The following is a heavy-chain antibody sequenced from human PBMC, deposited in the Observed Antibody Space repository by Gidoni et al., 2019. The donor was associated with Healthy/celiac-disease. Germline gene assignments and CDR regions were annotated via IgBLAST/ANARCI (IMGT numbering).Heavy chain of an antibody. V-gene: IGHV3-30-3*01. CDR3: ARDGGHPVVDTAMVLYYYDY. Sequence: AVISYDGSNKYYADSVKGRFTISRDNSKNTLYLQMNSLRAEDTAVYYCARDGGHPVVDTAMVLYYYDYWGQGTLVTVSS. J-gene: IGHJ4*02. CDR2: ISYDGSNK. D-gene: IGHD5-18*01.